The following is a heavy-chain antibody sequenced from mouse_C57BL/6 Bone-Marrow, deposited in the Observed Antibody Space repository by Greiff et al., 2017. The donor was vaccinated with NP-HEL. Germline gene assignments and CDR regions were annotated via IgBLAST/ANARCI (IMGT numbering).Heavy chain of an antibody. CDR3: ARWLPAWFAY. CDR2: IYPGDGDT. CDR1: GYAFSSSW. D-gene: IGHD2-2*01. J-gene: IGHJ3*01. Sequence: QVQLKESGPELVKPGASVKISCKASGYAFSSSWMNWVKQRPGKGLEWIGRIYPGDGDTNYNGKFKGKATLTADKSSSTAYMQLSSLTSEDSAVYFCARWLPAWFAYWGQGTLVTVSA. V-gene: IGHV1-82*01.